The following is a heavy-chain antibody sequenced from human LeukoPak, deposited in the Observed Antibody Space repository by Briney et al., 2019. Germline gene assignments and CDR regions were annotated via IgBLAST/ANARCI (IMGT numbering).Heavy chain of an antibody. V-gene: IGHV4-59*01. CDR3: ARHIRRYGIIDY. Sequence: SETLSLTCTVSDDSISDYYRGWIRQPPGKGLEWIGYFYNSRRSTYNPSLKSRVAISADTSKNHFSLKLNSVTTADTAVYYCARHIRRYGIIDYWGQGILVTVSS. CDR2: FYNSRRS. J-gene: IGHJ4*02. CDR1: DDSISDYY. D-gene: IGHD5-18*01.